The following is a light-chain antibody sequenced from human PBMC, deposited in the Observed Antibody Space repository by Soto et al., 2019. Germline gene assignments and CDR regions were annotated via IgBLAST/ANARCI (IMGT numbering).Light chain of an antibody. Sequence: SVLIQPPSASGTPGQRVTISCSGSSSIIGSNYVYWFQQLPGAAPKLLIYRNNQRPSGVPDRFSGSKSGTSASLAISGLRSEDEADYYCVTWEDNLTARVFGGGTKVTVL. CDR2: RNN. V-gene: IGLV1-47*01. CDR1: SSIIGSNY. CDR3: VTWEDNLTARV. J-gene: IGLJ3*02.